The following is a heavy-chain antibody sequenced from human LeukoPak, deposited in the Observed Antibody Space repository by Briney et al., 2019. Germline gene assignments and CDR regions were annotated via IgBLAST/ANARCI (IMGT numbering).Heavy chain of an antibody. CDR3: ARVYYDFWSGYTYYFDY. V-gene: IGHV3-7*01. D-gene: IGHD3-3*01. CDR2: IKQDGSEK. J-gene: IGHJ4*02. Sequence: GGSLRLSCAASGFTFSSYWMSWVRQAPGKGLEWVANIKQDGSEKYYVDSVKGRFTISRDNAKNSLYLQMNSLRAEDTAVYYCARVYYDFWSGYTYYFDYWGQGTLVTVSS. CDR1: GFTFSSYW.